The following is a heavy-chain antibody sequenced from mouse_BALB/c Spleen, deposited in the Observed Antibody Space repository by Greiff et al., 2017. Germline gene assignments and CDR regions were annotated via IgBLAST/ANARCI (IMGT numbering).Heavy chain of an antibody. D-gene: IGHD1-1*01. Sequence: EVKLVESGGGLVKPGGSLKLSCAASGFTFSSYAMSWVRQTPEKRLEWVASISSGGSTYYPDSVKGRFTISRDNARNILYLQMSSLRSEDTAMYYCARGGLYYGTPYAMDYWGQGTSVTVSS. V-gene: IGHV5-6-5*01. J-gene: IGHJ4*01. CDR2: ISSGGST. CDR3: ARGGLYYGTPYAMDY. CDR1: GFTFSSYA.